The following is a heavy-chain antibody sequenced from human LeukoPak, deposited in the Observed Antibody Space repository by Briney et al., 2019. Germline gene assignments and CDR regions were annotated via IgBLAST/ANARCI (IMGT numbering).Heavy chain of an antibody. Sequence: SETLSLTCTVSGGSISSYYWSWIRQPPGKGLEWIGYIYYSGSTNYNPSLKSRVTISVDTSKDQFSLKLSSVTAADTAVYYCARDSYGSGSYQFDYWGQGTLVTVSS. CDR3: ARDSYGSGSYQFDY. D-gene: IGHD3-10*01. V-gene: IGHV4-59*12. CDR1: GGSISSYY. CDR2: IYYSGST. J-gene: IGHJ4*02.